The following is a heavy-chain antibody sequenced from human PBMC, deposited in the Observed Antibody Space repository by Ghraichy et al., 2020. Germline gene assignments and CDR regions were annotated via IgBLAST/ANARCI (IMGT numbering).Heavy chain of an antibody. Sequence: SETLSLTCTVSGGFINDFYWNWIRQPPGKGLEWIGYIYSSGATRYNPSLNSRAPMSVDTSKNQFSLKLASVTAADAAVYYCARQWTGGSLNYYDFWGRGTLVTVSA. CDR2: IYSSGAT. V-gene: IGHV4-59*08. CDR3: ARQWTGGSLNYYDF. D-gene: IGHD3/OR15-3a*01. CDR1: GGFINDFY. J-gene: IGHJ4*02.